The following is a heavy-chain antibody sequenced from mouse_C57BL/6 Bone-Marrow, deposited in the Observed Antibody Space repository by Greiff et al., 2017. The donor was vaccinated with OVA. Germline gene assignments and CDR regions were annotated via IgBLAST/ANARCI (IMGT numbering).Heavy chain of an antibody. CDR2: INPSSGYT. D-gene: IGHD2-4*01. J-gene: IGHJ4*01. Sequence: VQLQQSGAELARPGASVKMSCKASGYTFTSYTMHWVKQRPGQGLEWIGYINPSSGYTKYNQKFKDKATLTADKSSSTAYMQLSSLTSEDSAVYYCARGYYDYPRAMDYWGQGPSVTVSS. V-gene: IGHV1-4*01. CDR1: GYTFTSYT. CDR3: ARGYYDYPRAMDY.